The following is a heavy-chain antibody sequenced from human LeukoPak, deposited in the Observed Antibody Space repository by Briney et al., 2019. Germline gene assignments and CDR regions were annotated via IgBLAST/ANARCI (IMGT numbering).Heavy chain of an antibody. CDR3: AREYSGYDRAHFDY. CDR2: LYYSGST. J-gene: IGHJ4*02. Sequence: SETLSLTCTVSGGSISTYYWSWFRQPPGKGLEWIGYLYYSGSTNCNPSLKSRVTISLDTSKNQFSLKLSSVTAADTAVYYCAREYSGYDRAHFDYWGQGTLVTVSS. D-gene: IGHD5-12*01. V-gene: IGHV4-59*12. CDR1: GGSISTYY.